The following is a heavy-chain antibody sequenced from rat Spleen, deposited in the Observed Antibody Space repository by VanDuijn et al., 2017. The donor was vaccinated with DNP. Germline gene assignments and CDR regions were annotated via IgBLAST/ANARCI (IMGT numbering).Heavy chain of an antibody. J-gene: IGHJ3*01. CDR2: IIYDGSST. D-gene: IGHD1-1*01. CDR1: GFTFSDYA. CDR3: TRPASPYYFGY. Sequence: EVQLVESGGGLVQPGRSLKLSCAASGFTFSDYAMAWVRQAPKKGLEWVATIIYDGSSTYYRDSVKGRFTISRDNAKSTLYLQMDSLRSEDTATYFCTRPASPYYFGYWGQGTLVIVSS. V-gene: IGHV5-17*01.